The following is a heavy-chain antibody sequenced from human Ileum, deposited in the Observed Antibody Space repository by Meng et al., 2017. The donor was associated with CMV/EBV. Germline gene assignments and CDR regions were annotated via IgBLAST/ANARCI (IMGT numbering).Heavy chain of an antibody. D-gene: IGHD3-10*01. J-gene: IGHJ6*02. Sequence: SVKVSCKASGGTFSSYAISWVRQAPGQGLEWMGGIIPIFGTASYAQKFQGRVTITTDESTSTAYMELSSLRSEDTAVYYCARATMVRGVMSYYYYGMDVWGQGTTVTVSS. CDR1: GGTFSSYA. CDR2: IIPIFGTA. V-gene: IGHV1-69*05. CDR3: ARATMVRGVMSYYYYGMDV.